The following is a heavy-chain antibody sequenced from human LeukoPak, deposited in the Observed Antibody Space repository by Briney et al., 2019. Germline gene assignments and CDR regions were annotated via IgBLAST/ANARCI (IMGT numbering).Heavy chain of an antibody. CDR1: GYTFTAYY. CDR2: INPNSGGT. V-gene: IGHV1-2*02. CDR3: ARVVFEAYYYDSGGSGPFDY. Sequence: ASVKVSCKASGYTFTAYYMHWVRQAPGQGLEWMGWINPNSGGTNYAQKFQGRVSMTRDTSISTAYMELSRLRSDDTAVYYCARVVFEAYYYDSGGSGPFDYWGQGTLVTVSS. J-gene: IGHJ4*02. D-gene: IGHD3-22*01.